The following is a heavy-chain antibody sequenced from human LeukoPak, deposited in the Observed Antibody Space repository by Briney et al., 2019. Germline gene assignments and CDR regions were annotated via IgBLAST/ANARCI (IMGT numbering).Heavy chain of an antibody. CDR1: GGSISSYY. Sequence: PSETLSLTCTVSGGSISSYYWSWIRQPAGKGLEWIGRIYTSGSTNYNPSLKSRVTMSVDTSKNQFSLKLSSVTAADTAVYYCAREYSYYDSSGYLLPLAFDIWGQGTMVTVSS. D-gene: IGHD3-22*01. V-gene: IGHV4-4*07. J-gene: IGHJ3*02. CDR2: IYTSGST. CDR3: AREYSYYDSSGYLLPLAFDI.